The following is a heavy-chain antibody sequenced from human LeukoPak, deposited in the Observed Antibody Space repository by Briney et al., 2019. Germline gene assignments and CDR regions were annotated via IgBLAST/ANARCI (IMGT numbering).Heavy chain of an antibody. V-gene: IGHV3-30*03. CDR3: ARFRY. J-gene: IGHJ4*02. CDR2: IPYDGSNK. CDR1: GFTFSSFG. Sequence: GGSLRLSCAASGFTFSSFGMHWVRQAPGKGLEWVAAIPYDGSNKYYADSVKGRFTISRDNSKNTLYLQMNSLRAEDTAVYYCARFRYWGQGTLVTVSS.